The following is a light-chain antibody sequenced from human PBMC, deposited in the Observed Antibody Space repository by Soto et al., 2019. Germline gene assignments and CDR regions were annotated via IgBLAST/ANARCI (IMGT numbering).Light chain of an antibody. CDR2: EVI. CDR1: SSDVGGYDY. J-gene: IGLJ2*01. CDR3: SSYAGSNNFVV. Sequence: QSALTQPPSASGSPGQSVTISCTGTSSDVGGYDYVSWYQQHPGKAPKLMIYEVIKRPSRVPARFSGSKSGNTASLTVSGLQAEDEAIYYCSSYAGSNNFVVFGGGTQLTVL. V-gene: IGLV2-8*01.